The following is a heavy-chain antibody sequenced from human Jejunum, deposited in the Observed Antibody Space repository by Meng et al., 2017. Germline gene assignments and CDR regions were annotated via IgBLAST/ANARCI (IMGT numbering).Heavy chain of an antibody. V-gene: IGHV3-9*02. J-gene: IGHJ5*01. D-gene: IGHD6-13*01. Sequence: GGSLRLSCAASGFHSGDPAMHWVRQAPGKGREWVSGISWKSGSVGYADSVKGRFTISRDNAKNSLYLQMNSLRVEDTALYYCVKDHSSRWHYAPYNWFDSWGQGTLVTVSS. CDR3: VKDHSSRWHYAPYNWFDS. CDR2: ISWKSGSV. CDR1: GFHSGDPA.